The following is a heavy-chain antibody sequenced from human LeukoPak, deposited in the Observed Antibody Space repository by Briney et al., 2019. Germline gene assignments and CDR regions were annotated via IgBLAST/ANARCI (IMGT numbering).Heavy chain of an antibody. CDR3: AIHPSDSSGYFSY. CDR1: GYTFTSYA. D-gene: IGHD3-22*01. CDR2: INTNTGNP. V-gene: IGHV7-4-1*02. Sequence: ASVTVSCTASGYTFTSYAMNWVRQAPGQGLEWMGWINTNTGNPTYAQGFTGRFVFSSDTSVSTAYLQISSLKAEDTAVYYCAIHPSDSSGYFSYWGQGALVTVSS. J-gene: IGHJ4*02.